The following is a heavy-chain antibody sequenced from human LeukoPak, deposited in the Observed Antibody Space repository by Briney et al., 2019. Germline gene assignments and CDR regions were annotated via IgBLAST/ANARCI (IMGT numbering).Heavy chain of an antibody. Sequence: NPSETLSLTCTVSGYSISTGYYWDWIRQPPGKGLEWIGTFYHGGSTYYNPSLKSRVTISVDTSKNQFSLKLSSVTAADTAVYYCAVALKGSSSDLNWFDPWGQGTLVTVSS. CDR1: GYSISTGYY. CDR3: AVALKGSSSDLNWFDP. J-gene: IGHJ5*02. CDR2: FYHGGST. D-gene: IGHD6-6*01. V-gene: IGHV4-38-2*02.